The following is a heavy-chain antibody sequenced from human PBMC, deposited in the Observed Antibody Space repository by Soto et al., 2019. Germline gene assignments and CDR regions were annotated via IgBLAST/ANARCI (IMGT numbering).Heavy chain of an antibody. J-gene: IGHJ4*02. CDR3: AADVRGVAGDFHL. D-gene: IGHD6-19*01. CDR2: IVVASGHP. V-gene: IGHV1-58*01. CDR1: GFSFGSSA. Sequence: LVQSGPEVKKPGTSVKVSCKTSGFSFGSSAVQWVRQVRGQRLEWIGWIVVASGHPNVAQKFQDRVSLTRDLCTHTASLDPSRLTSEDWPMYYCAADVRGVAGDFHLWGQGTLVSVSS.